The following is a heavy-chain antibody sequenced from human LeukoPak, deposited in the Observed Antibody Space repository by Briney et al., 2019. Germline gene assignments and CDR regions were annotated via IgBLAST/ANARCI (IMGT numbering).Heavy chain of an antibody. CDR3: AKGFHPWLLNLDDLHSFHC. CDR1: GFTFSSYG. CDR2: LSYDGSNK. D-gene: IGHD5-24*01. J-gene: IGHJ4*02. V-gene: IGHV3-30*18. Sequence: GRSLRLSCAASGFTFSSYGMHWVRQAPGKGLEWVAVLSYDGSNKYYADSVKGRFTISRDNSKNTLYLQMNSLRAEDTAVYYCAKGFHPWLLNLDDLHSFHCRGQGTLVTVSS.